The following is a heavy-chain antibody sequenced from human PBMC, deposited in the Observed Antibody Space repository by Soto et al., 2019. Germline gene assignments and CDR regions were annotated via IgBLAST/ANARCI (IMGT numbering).Heavy chain of an antibody. CDR2: IYNSGTT. D-gene: IGHD1-26*01. CDR1: NAPVDSSTYT. Sequence: PSETLSLTCTVSNAPVDSSTYTWGWIRQPPGKGLEWIGSIYNSGTTYYNPSLKSRVTMSVDTSKNQFSLKLTSVTAVDTAVYYCARREIQGPIDYWGQGTLVTVSS. J-gene: IGHJ4*02. CDR3: ARREIQGPIDY. V-gene: IGHV4-39*07.